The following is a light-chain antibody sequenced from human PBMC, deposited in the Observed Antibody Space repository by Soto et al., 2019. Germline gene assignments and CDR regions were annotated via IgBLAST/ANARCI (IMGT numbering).Light chain of an antibody. Sequence: QSALTQPASVSGSPGQSITISCTGTSSDVGRYNYVSWYQQHPGKAPKLIIYDVNNRPSGVSNRFSGSKSGNTASLTISGLQAEDEAGYFCSSYASSSTLFGTGTKLTVL. CDR3: SSYASSSTL. V-gene: IGLV2-14*03. J-gene: IGLJ1*01. CDR2: DVN. CDR1: SSDVGRYNY.